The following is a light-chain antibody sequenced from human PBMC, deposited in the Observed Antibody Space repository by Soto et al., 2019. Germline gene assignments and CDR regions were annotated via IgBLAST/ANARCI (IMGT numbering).Light chain of an antibody. V-gene: IGKV3-15*01. CDR2: VTS. CDR3: QQYNNLPLT. Sequence: EIVMTQSPATLSLSPGATATLSCRASQSVSTNVAWFQQKPGQVPSLLIYVTSTRATGIPAKFSGSGSGTEFTLTISYLQSEDFAVYYCQQYNNLPLTFGGVTKVEI. CDR1: QSVSTN. J-gene: IGKJ4*01.